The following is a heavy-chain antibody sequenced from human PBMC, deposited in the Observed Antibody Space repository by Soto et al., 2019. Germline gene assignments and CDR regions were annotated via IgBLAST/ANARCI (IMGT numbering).Heavy chain of an antibody. CDR3: AKWFRYGDF. J-gene: IGHJ4*02. D-gene: IGHD3-10*01. CDR2: ISVTPGIT. CDR1: GFTMSPYS. Sequence: EMPLLESGGGLVQPGGSLRLSWAASGFTMSPYSVTWVRQAPGKGREWVSGISVTPGITFYADSVKGRFTISRDRSNKAVYRQMNRLRAEDMAMYFCAKWFRYGDFWGQATLVTASS. V-gene: IGHV3-23*01.